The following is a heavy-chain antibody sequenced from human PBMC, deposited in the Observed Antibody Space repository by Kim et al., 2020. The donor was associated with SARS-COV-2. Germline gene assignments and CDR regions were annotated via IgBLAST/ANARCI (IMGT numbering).Heavy chain of an antibody. Sequence: SETLSLTCTASGGSISSYYWSWIRQPPGKGLEWIGYIYDRGSTNYYPSPKSRVTILVDTSKNQFSLKLSSVTAADTAAYYCARAPDVYAQFDYSGQGTLV. V-gene: IGHV4-59*13. CDR2: IYDRGST. D-gene: IGHD2-8*01. CDR3: ARAPDVYAQFDY. J-gene: IGHJ4*02. CDR1: GGSISSYY.